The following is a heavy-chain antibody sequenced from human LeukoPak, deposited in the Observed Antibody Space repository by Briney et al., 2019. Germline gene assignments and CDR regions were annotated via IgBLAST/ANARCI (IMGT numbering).Heavy chain of an antibody. J-gene: IGHJ4*02. CDR3: AKGGYCSGGSCYGEVSPPDY. D-gene: IGHD2-15*01. Sequence: GGSLRLSCAASGFTFSSYAISWVRQAPGKGLEWVSAISGSGGSTYYADSVKGRFTISRDNSKNTLYLQMNSLRAEDTAVYYCAKGGYCSGGSCYGEVSPPDYWGQGNLVTVSS. CDR1: GFTFSSYA. V-gene: IGHV3-23*01. CDR2: ISGSGGST.